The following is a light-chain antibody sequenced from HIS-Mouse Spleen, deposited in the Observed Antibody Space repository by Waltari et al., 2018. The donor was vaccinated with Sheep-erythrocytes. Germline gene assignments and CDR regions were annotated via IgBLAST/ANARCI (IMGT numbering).Light chain of an antibody. V-gene: IGLV2-11*01. CDR2: DVR. CDR3: CSYAGSYNHV. J-gene: IGLJ1*01. CDR1: SSDVGGYNY. Sequence: QSALTQPRSVSGSPGQSVTISCTGTSSDVGGYNYVSWYQQHPGKSPKLMIYDVRQRPSGVPDGVSGSKSGKTASLTISGLQAEDEADYYCCSYAGSYNHVFATGTKVTVL.